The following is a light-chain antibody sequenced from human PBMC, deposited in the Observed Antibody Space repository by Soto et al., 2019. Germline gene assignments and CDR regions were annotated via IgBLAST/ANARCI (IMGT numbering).Light chain of an antibody. CDR1: GSDIAVYDF. J-gene: IGLJ2*01. Sequence: QSVLTQPPSASGSPGQSVTISCAGTGSDIAVYDFVSWYQQHPDKAPKLIIYEVYKRPSGVPDRFSASNSGNTASLTVSGVQAEDEADYYCSSFAGDNTLVFGGGTKLTVL. V-gene: IGLV2-8*01. CDR3: SSFAGDNTLV. CDR2: EVY.